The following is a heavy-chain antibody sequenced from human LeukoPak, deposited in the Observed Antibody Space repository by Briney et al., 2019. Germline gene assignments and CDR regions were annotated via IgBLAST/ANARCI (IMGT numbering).Heavy chain of an antibody. CDR2: INPSGGST. J-gene: IGHJ4*02. V-gene: IGHV1-46*01. Sequence: GASVKVSCKASGYTFTSYYMHWVRQAPGQGLEWMGIINPSGGSTSYAQKFQGRVTMTRDTSTSTVYMELSSLRSEGTAVYYCAREGGDYYDSSGYSDYWGQGTLVTVSS. CDR1: GYTFTSYY. D-gene: IGHD3-22*01. CDR3: AREGGDYYDSSGYSDY.